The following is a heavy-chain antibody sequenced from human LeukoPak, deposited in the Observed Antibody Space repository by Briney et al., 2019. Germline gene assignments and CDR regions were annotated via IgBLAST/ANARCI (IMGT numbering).Heavy chain of an antibody. D-gene: IGHD3-10*01. CDR3: ARGFMVPFPPAY. Sequence: SETLSLTCTVSGGSISSYYWSWIRQPPGKGLEWIGYIFYSGSTNYNPSLKSRVTISVDTSKNQFSLKLSSVTAADTAVYYCARGFMVPFPPAYWGQGTLVTVSS. CDR2: IFYSGST. J-gene: IGHJ4*02. CDR1: GGSISSYY. V-gene: IGHV4-59*01.